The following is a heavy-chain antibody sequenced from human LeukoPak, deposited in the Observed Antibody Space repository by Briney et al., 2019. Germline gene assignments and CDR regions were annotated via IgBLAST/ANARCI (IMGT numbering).Heavy chain of an antibody. CDR2: ISVSGNT. D-gene: IGHD2-21*01. J-gene: IGHJ4*02. Sequence: GGSLRLSCAASGFTLSSYAMSWVRQAPGKGLEWVSAISVSGNTYHADSVKGRFTISRDGSKNTLYLQMNRLRAEDAAVYYCAKAPVTTCSGAYCYPFDYWGQGTLVTVSS. V-gene: IGHV3-23*01. CDR3: AKAPVTTCSGAYCYPFDY. CDR1: GFTLSSYA.